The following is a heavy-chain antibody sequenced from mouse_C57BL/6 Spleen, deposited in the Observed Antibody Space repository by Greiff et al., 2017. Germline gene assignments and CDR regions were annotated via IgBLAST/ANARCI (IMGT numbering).Heavy chain of an antibody. J-gene: IGHJ4*01. V-gene: IGHV1-82*01. CDR3: ARSYHSHY. D-gene: IGHD2-12*01. Sequence: QVQLKESGPELVKPGASVKISCKASGYAFSSSWMNWVKQRPGKGLEWIGRIYPGDGDTNYNGKFKGKATLTADKSSSTAYMQLSSLTSEDSAVYFCARSYHSHYWGQGTSVTVSS. CDR1: GYAFSSSW. CDR2: IYPGDGDT.